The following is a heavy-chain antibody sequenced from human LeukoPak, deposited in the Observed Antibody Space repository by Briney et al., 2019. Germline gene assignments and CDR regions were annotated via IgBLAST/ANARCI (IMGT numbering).Heavy chain of an antibody. D-gene: IGHD3/OR15-3a*01. CDR2: MSDYKHNT. CDR1: GYTFSNYG. Sequence: ASVKVSCKASGYTFSNYGISWVRQAPGQGLEWLGWMSDYKHNTENAQKIQGRVTMTTDLSTNTAYMELRSLRSDDTAVYYCARDALSGLEQFDCWGQGTLVTVSS. CDR3: ARDALSGLEQFDC. V-gene: IGHV1-18*01. J-gene: IGHJ4*02.